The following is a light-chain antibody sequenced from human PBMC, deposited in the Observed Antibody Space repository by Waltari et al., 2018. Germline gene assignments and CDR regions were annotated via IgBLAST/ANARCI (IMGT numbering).Light chain of an antibody. V-gene: IGLV2-14*03. Sequence: QSALTQPASVSGSPGQSITISCTGTSSDIGDYNYVYWYQQHPGKAPKLMLYDVTSRPSGFSNRFSGSNSGNTASLTISGLQAEDEADYYCCSYTSTTTLGFGGGTKLTVL. CDR1: SSDIGDYNY. CDR3: CSYTSTTTLG. J-gene: IGLJ2*01. CDR2: DVT.